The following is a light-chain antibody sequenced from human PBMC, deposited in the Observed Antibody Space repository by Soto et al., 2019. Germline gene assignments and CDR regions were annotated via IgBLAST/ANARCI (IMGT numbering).Light chain of an antibody. CDR3: CSYAGSNNVL. V-gene: IGLV2-11*01. J-gene: IGLJ2*01. Sequence: QSALTQPRSVSGSPGQSVTISCTGTSSDVGGYNYVSWYQQHPGKAPKLMIYDVSKRPSGVPDRFSGSKSGNTASLTISGLQAEDEADYYCCSYAGSNNVLFGGGTKLTVL. CDR2: DVS. CDR1: SSDVGGYNY.